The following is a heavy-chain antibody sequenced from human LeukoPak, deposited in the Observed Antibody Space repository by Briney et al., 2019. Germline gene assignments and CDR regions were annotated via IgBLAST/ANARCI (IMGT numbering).Heavy chain of an antibody. CDR3: AKCSTGFVVTPVDY. CDR1: GFTFSSYG. J-gene: IGHJ4*02. CDR2: ISGSGGST. Sequence: GGSLRLSCAASGFTFSSYGMSWVRQAPGKGLEWVSAISGSGGSTYYADSVKGRFTISRDNSKNTLYLQMNSLRAEDTAVYYCAKCSTGFVVTPVDYWGQGTLVTVSS. V-gene: IGHV3-23*01. D-gene: IGHD2-21*02.